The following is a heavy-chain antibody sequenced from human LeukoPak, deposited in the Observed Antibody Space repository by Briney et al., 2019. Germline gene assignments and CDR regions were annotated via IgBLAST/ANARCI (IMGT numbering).Heavy chain of an antibody. J-gene: IGHJ4*02. CDR1: GYTFTGYY. D-gene: IGHD2-2*01. V-gene: IGHV1-8*03. Sequence: ASVKVSCKASGYTFTGYYMHWVRQAPGQGLEWMGWMNPNSGNTGYAQKFQGRVTVTRNTSISTAYMELSSLRSEDTAVYYCARGYCSSTSCHFGYWGQGTLVTVSS. CDR2: MNPNSGNT. CDR3: ARGYCSSTSCHFGY.